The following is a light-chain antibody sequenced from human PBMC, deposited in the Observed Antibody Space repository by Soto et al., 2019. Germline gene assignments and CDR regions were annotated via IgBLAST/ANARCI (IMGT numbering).Light chain of an antibody. CDR1: SSNIGAGYD. CDR3: QAYDSSLSGWV. V-gene: IGLV1-40*01. CDR2: GNS. J-gene: IGLJ3*02. Sequence: QSVLTQPPSVSGAPGQRVTISCTGISSNIGAGYDVHWYQQLPGTAPKLLIYGNSNRPSGVPDRFSGSKSGTSASLAITGLQAEDEADYDCQAYDSSLSGWVFGGGTKLTAL.